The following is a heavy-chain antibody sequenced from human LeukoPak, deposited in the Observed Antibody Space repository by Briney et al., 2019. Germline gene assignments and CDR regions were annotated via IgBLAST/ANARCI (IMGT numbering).Heavy chain of an antibody. CDR1: GGSISSYY. Sequence: PSETLSLTCTVSGGSISSYYWSWIRQPPGKGLEWIGYIYYSGSTNYNPSLKSRVTISVDTSKNQFSLKLSSVTAADTAVYYCARRAAAAGTRAFDIWGQGTTVTVSS. J-gene: IGHJ3*02. CDR2: IYYSGST. CDR3: ARRAAAAGTRAFDI. D-gene: IGHD6-13*01. V-gene: IGHV4-59*08.